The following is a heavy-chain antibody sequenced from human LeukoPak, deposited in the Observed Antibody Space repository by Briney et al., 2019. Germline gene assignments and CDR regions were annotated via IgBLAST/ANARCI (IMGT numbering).Heavy chain of an antibody. CDR1: GFTFNSYS. CDR2: ISSSSSII. Sequence: PGGSLRLSCAASGFTFNSYSMNWVRQAPGKGLEWVSYISSSSSIIYYADSVRGRFTISRDNAKNSLYLQMNSLRAEDTAVYYCARYYIRGGPFDYWGQGTLVTVS. D-gene: IGHD3-10*02. V-gene: IGHV3-48*01. J-gene: IGHJ4*02. CDR3: ARYYIRGGPFDY.